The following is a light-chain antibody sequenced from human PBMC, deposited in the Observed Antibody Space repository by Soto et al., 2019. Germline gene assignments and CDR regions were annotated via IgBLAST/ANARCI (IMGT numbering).Light chain of an antibody. J-gene: IGLJ2*01. CDR3: SSFTTRNTQV. V-gene: IGLV2-14*03. CDR2: DVS. CDR1: SSDIGAYNY. Sequence: QSVLTQPASVSGSPGQSITISCTGTSSDIGAYNYVSWYQQHPGKAPKLMIYDVSNRPSGVSDRFSGSKSGNTASLTISGLQAEDEADYYCSSFTTRNTQVFGGGTKVTVL.